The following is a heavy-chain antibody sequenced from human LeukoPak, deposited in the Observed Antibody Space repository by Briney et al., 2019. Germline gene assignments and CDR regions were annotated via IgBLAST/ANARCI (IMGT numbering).Heavy chain of an antibody. J-gene: IGHJ6*02. CDR2: ISGSGGST. CDR1: GFTFSSYA. CDR3: AKGNASGTPASLPYFDWFNYYYYSLDV. D-gene: IGHD3-9*01. Sequence: PGGSLRLSCAASGFTFSSYAMSWVRQTPGKGLEWVSAISGSGGSTYYADSVEGRFTISRDNSKNTLYLQMNSLRAEDTAVYYCAKGNASGTPASLPYFDWFNYYYYSLDVWGQGTTVTVYS. V-gene: IGHV3-23*01.